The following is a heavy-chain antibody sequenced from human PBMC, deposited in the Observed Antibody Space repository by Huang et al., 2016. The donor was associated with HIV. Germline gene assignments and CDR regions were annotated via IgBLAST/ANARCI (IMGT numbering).Heavy chain of an antibody. CDR2: ITSVGSNR. V-gene: IGHV3-11*04. J-gene: IGHJ4*02. D-gene: IGHD6-19*01. Sequence: QVQLVESGGDLVKPGGSLRLSCAASGFIFSDYYMIWIRHAPGKGREEVSYITSVGSNRHYVDSVKGRSTISRDSATDSLFLQRHSLRAEDTAIYYGARMQYSNGWYYFDYWGPGTLVTVSS. CDR3: ARMQYSNGWYYFDY. CDR1: GFIFSDYY.